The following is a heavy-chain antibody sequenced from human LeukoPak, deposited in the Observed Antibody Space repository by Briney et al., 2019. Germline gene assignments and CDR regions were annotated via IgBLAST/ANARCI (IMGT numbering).Heavy chain of an antibody. CDR1: GFTFTAYH. CDR2: INPNSGGT. D-gene: IGHD7-27*01. J-gene: IGHJ4*02. Sequence: ASVMVSCKASGFTFTAYHMHWVRQAPGQGLEWMGWINPNSGGTNYAQKFQGRVTMTRDTSISTAYMELSGLRSDDTAVYYCARGPHWDPHFDYWGQGTLVTVSS. CDR3: ARGPHWDPHFDY. V-gene: IGHV1-2*02.